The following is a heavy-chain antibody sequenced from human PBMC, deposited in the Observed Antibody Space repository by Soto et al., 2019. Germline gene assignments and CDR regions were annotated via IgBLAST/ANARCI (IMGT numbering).Heavy chain of an antibody. CDR1: RFTFTNAW. Sequence: SGGSLRLSCAASRFTFTNAWMSWVRQAPGKGLEWVGRIKSKTDGGAIAYAAPVKGRFTISRDDSTHTLYLQMNSLKIEDTAVYYCSTDKLLWIGGDDAFDIWGHGTMVTVSS. J-gene: IGHJ3*02. V-gene: IGHV3-15*01. CDR3: STDKLLWIGGDDAFDI. D-gene: IGHD3-3*01. CDR2: IKSKTDGGAI.